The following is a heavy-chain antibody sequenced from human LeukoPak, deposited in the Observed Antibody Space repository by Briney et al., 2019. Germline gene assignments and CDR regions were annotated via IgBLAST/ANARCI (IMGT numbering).Heavy chain of an antibody. J-gene: IGHJ4*02. D-gene: IGHD3-9*01. CDR3: ARGLSYDILTGYVY. CDR2: INPNSGGT. CDR1: GYTFPANY. V-gene: IGHV1-2*02. Sequence: ASVKVSCKASGYTFPANYMHWVRQAPGQGLEWMGWINPNSGGTNYAQKFQGRVTMTRDTSISTAYMELSRLRSDDTAVYYCARGLSYDILTGYVYWGQGTLVTVSS.